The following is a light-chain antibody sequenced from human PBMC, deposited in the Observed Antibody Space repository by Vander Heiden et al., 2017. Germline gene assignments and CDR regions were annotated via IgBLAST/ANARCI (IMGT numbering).Light chain of an antibody. CDR2: SND. Sequence: QSVLTQPPSASGTPGQRVTIPFSGTNSNIGSNTVNWYQQIPGTAPKLLIYSNDQRPSGVPDRFSGSKSGTSASLAISGLQSDDEADYYCAAWDDSLKGPVFGGGTKVTVL. J-gene: IGLJ2*01. CDR3: AAWDDSLKGPV. CDR1: NSNIGSNT. V-gene: IGLV1-44*01.